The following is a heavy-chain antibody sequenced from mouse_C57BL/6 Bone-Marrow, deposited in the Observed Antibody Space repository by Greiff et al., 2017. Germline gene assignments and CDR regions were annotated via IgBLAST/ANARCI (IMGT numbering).Heavy chain of an antibody. CDR2: IHPHSGST. V-gene: IGHV1-64*01. D-gene: IGHD2-14*01. Sequence: QVQLQQPGAELVKPGASVKLSCKASGYTFTSYWMHWVKQRPGQGLEWIGMIHPHSGSTNYNEKFKSKATLTVDKSSSTAYMQLSSLTSEDSAVYYCARYDGYYAMDYWGQGTSVTVSS. J-gene: IGHJ4*01. CDR1: GYTFTSYW. CDR3: ARYDGYYAMDY.